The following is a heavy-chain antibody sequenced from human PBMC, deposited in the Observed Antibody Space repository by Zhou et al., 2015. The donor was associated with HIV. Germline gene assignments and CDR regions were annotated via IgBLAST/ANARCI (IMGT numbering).Heavy chain of an antibody. CDR2: IWYDGIRK. D-gene: IGHD5-24*01. CDR3: VRGAGWLLDY. CDR1: GFTFSSYG. V-gene: IGHV3-33*01. J-gene: IGHJ4*02. Sequence: QVHLVESGGGVVQPGTSLSLSCAAAGFTFSSYGMHWVRQAPGKGLEWVAVIWYDGIRKYYADSVKGRFTISRDNADNSLHLQMNSLRGEDTAVYYCVRGAGWLLDYWGQGILVAVSS.